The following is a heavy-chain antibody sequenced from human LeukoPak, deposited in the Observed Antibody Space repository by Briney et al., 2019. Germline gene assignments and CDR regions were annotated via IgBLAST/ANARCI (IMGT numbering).Heavy chain of an antibody. CDR3: ARGPVTMVRGVILTNYYYYYMDV. J-gene: IGHJ6*03. CDR2: INHSGST. Sequence: PSETLSLTCAVSGDSISSRNWWTWVRQPPGKGLEWIGEINHSGSTNYNPSLKSRVTISVDTSKNQFSLKLSSVTAADTAVYYCARGPVTMVRGVILTNYYYYYMDVWGKGTTVTVSS. V-gene: IGHV4-4*02. CDR1: GDSISSRNW. D-gene: IGHD3-10*01.